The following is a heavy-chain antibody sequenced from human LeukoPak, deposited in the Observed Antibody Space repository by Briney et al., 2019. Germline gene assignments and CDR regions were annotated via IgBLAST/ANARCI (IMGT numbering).Heavy chain of an antibody. CDR1: GFTVSSNE. D-gene: IGHD1-14*01. Sequence: QAGGSLRLSCAASGFTVSSNEMSWVRQAPGKGLEWVSAIYRGGNIYYAESVKGLFTISRDNSKNTLYLEMHSLGVEDTAVYYCARHRYVSTRDFEYWGQETLVTVSS. CDR2: IYRGGNI. CDR3: ARHRYVSTRDFEY. J-gene: IGHJ4*02. V-gene: IGHV3-53*01.